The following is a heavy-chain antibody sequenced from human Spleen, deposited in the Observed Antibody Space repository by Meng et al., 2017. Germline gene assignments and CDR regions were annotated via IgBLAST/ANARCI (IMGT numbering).Heavy chain of an antibody. Sequence: SGPGLLRPSGTLSLTWLVSVGSVSSGSSYLTWIRQPPGKGLEWIGYIYYSGSTNYNPSLKSRVTISVDTSKNQFSLKLSSVTAADTAVYYCARGLSFWNYYFDYWGQGTLVTVSS. CDR1: VGSVSSGSSY. D-gene: IGHD1-7*01. J-gene: IGHJ4*02. CDR3: ARGLSFWNYYFDY. CDR2: IYYSGST. V-gene: IGHV4-61*01.